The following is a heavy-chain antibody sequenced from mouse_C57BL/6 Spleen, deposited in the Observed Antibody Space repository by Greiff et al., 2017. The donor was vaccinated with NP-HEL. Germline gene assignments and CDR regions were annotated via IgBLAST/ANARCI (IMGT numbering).Heavy chain of an antibody. V-gene: IGHV1-59*01. Sequence: VQLQQSGAELVRPGTSVKLSCKASGYTFTSYWMHWVKQRPGQGLEWIGVIDPSDSYTNYNQKFKGKATLTVDTSSSTAYMQLSSLTSEDSAVYYCARSDVFAYGGQGTLVTVSA. J-gene: IGHJ3*01. CDR3: ARSDVFAY. CDR2: IDPSDSYT. CDR1: GYTFTSYW.